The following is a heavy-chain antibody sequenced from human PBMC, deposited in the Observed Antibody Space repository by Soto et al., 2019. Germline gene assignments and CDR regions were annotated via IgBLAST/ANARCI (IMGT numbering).Heavy chain of an antibody. CDR2: IIPIFGTA. CDR1: GGTFSSYA. CDR3: TVGASGGIWFDP. J-gene: IGHJ5*02. Sequence: GASVKVSCKASGGTFSSYAISWVRQAPGQGLEWMGGIIPIFGTANYAQKFQGRVTITADESTSTAYMELSSLRSEDTAVYYCTVGASGGIWFDPWGQGTLVTVSS. D-gene: IGHD1-26*01. V-gene: IGHV1-69*13.